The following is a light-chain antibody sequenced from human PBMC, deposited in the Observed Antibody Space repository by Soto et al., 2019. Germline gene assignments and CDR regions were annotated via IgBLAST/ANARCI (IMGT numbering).Light chain of an antibody. CDR1: QSVSSN. CDR2: GVS. J-gene: IGKJ1*01. CDR3: HQYNSWPLT. V-gene: IGKV3-15*01. Sequence: EIVMTQSPATLSVSPGERAILSCRASQSVSSNLAWYQQKPGQAPRLLIYGVSARATGIPARFSGSGSRPEFTLTISSLQSEDSAVYHCHQYNSWPLTFGQGTKVEVK.